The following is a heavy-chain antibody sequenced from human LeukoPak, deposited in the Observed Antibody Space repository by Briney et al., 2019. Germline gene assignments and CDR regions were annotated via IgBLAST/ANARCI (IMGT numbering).Heavy chain of an antibody. V-gene: IGHV3-9*01. D-gene: IGHD4-17*01. CDR1: GFTFDDYA. CDR2: ISWNSGSI. Sequence: SLRLSCAASGFTFDDYAMHWVRQAPGKGLEWVSGISWNSGSIGYADSVKGRFTISRDNAKNSLYLQMNSLRAEDTALYYRAKDTVGYGDYVGAFGIWGQGTMVTVSS. J-gene: IGHJ3*02. CDR3: AKDTVGYGDYVGAFGI.